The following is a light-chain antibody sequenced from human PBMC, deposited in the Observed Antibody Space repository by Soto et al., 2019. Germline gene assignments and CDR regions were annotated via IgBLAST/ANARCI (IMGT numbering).Light chain of an antibody. V-gene: IGKV3D-15*01. Sequence: ETVMTQSPATLSVSPGERATLSCRASQSVSTKLAWYQQKPGQAPRLLIYGASTRATGIPARFSGSESGTEFTLTVISLQSEDFAVYYCQQYDDWPPITFVQGTRLEIK. CDR1: QSVSTK. CDR3: QQYDDWPPIT. J-gene: IGKJ5*01. CDR2: GAS.